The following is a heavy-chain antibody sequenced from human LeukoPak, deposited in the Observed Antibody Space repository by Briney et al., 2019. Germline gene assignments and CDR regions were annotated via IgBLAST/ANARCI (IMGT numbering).Heavy chain of an antibody. Sequence: KPSETLSLTCTVSGGSISSGSYYWSWIRQPPGKGLEWIGYIYYSGSTNYNPSLKSRVTISVDTSKNQFSLKLSSVTAADTAVYYCARGPHGNYEDAFDIWGQGTMVTVSS. CDR2: IYYSGST. CDR1: GGSISSGSYY. CDR3: ARGPHGNYEDAFDI. J-gene: IGHJ3*02. D-gene: IGHD3-22*01. V-gene: IGHV4-61*01.